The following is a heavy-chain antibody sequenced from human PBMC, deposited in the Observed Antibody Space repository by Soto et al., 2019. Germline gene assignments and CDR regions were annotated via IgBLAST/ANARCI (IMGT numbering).Heavy chain of an antibody. D-gene: IGHD2-15*01. J-gene: IGHJ4*02. CDR3: ARERYCSGGSCYPDY. Sequence: SLTCTVSGGSISSYYWSWIRQPPGKGLEWIGYIYYSGSTNYNPSLKSRVTISVDTSKNQFSLKLRSVTAADTAVYYCARERYCSGGSCYPDYWGQGTLVTVSS. CDR1: GGSISSYY. CDR2: IYYSGST. V-gene: IGHV4-59*01.